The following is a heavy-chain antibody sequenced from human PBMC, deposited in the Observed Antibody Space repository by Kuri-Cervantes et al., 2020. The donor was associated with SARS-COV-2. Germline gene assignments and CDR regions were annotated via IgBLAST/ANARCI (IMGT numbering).Heavy chain of an antibody. CDR3: AREAPCHTVGAICYGMDV. CDR2: ISSSSSTI. Sequence: GESLKISCAASGFTFSSYSMNWVRQVPGKGLEWVSYISSSSSTIYYSDSVEGRFTISRDNAKDSLYLQMNSLRDEDTAVYYCAREAPCHTVGAICYGMDVWGQGTTVTVFS. D-gene: IGHD1-26*01. J-gene: IGHJ6*02. CDR1: GFTFSSYS. V-gene: IGHV3-48*02.